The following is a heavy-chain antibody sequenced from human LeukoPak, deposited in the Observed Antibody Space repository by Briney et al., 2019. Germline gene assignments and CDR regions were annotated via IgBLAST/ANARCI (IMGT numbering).Heavy chain of an antibody. D-gene: IGHD1-26*01. V-gene: IGHV3-23*01. Sequence: GGTLRLSCAASGFTFRSYGMSWVRQAPGKGLEWVSGMSGSGVNTDYADSVKGRFTISRDNSKNTLYLQMNSLRVEDTAVYYCAKDRASGSYQDYWGQGTLVTVSS. CDR1: GFTFRSYG. CDR2: MSGSGVNT. J-gene: IGHJ4*02. CDR3: AKDRASGSYQDY.